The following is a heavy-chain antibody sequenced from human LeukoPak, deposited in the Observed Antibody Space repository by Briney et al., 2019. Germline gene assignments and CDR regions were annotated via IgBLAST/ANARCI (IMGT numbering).Heavy chain of an antibody. D-gene: IGHD6-19*01. CDR3: ARVPLEQWLAFDY. J-gene: IGHJ4*02. V-gene: IGHV1-2*02. Sequence: ASVKVSCKASGYTFTGYYMHWVRQAPGQGLEWMGWINPNSGGTNYAQKFQGRVTMTRDTSISTAYMELSRLRSDDTAVYYCARVPLEQWLAFDYWGQGTLVTVSS. CDR2: INPNSGGT. CDR1: GYTFTGYY.